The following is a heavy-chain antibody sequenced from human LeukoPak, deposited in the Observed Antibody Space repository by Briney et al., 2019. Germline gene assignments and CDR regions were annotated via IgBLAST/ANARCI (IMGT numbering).Heavy chain of an antibody. J-gene: IGHJ6*02. CDR3: ARGTTYYDFWSGYPPTEYYGMDV. CDR1: GGTFSRYA. D-gene: IGHD3-3*01. CDR2: IIPIFGTA. V-gene: IGHV1-69*13. Sequence: ASVKVSCKASGGTFSRYAISWVRQAPGQGLEWMGGIIPIFGTANYAQKFQGRVTITADESTSTAYMELSSLRSEDTAVYYCARGTTYYDFWSGYPPTEYYGMDVWGQGTTVTVSS.